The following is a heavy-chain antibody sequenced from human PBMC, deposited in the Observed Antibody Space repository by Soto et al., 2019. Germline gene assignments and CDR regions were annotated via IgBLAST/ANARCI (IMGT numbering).Heavy chain of an antibody. J-gene: IGHJ6*02. CDR3: AAPRDEYGSGVSWFTYGMGI. D-gene: IGHD3-10*01. V-gene: IGHV3-23*01. Sequence: PGGSLRVSSVASGFTFSDFAMTGVRHVPGRGLEWVASLDGAGGSTYYAESVRGRFSISRDNSQNTLFLQMKRLTVDDTAIYYCAAPRDEYGSGVSWFTYGMGIWAQGTTVPVSS. CDR2: LDGAGGST. CDR1: GFTFSDFA.